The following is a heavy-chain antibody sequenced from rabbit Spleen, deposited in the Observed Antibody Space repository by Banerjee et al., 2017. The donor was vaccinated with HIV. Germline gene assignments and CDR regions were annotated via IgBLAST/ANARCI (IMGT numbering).Heavy chain of an antibody. J-gene: IGHJ4*01. D-gene: IGHD1-1*01. CDR3: TRDDGSGHYIDGYFNL. CDR1: GFDFSNKAV. V-gene: IGHV1S45*01. CDR2: IYTGNGKN. Sequence: QQQLVESGGGLVKPGASLTLTCKASGFDFSNKAVMCWVRQAPGKGLEWIGFIYTGNGKNYYASWAKGRFTISRTSSTTVTLQVTSLTAADTATYFCTRDDGSGHYIDGYFNLWGQGTLVTVS.